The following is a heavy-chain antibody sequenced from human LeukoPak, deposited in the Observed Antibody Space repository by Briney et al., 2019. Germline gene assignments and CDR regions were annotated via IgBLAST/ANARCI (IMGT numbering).Heavy chain of an antibody. J-gene: IGHJ4*02. D-gene: IGHD3-16*02. CDR1: GFPVSINY. CDR3: ARDLRMITFGGVIAQGDY. Sequence: GGPLPHSCPASGFPVSINYMSWFRRAPGKGLEWVSVIYSGGSPYYADPVKGRFTISRDNSKNTLYLQMNSLRAEDTAAYYCARDLRMITFGGVIAQGDYWGLGTLATVSS. V-gene: IGHV3-66*02. CDR2: IYSGGSP.